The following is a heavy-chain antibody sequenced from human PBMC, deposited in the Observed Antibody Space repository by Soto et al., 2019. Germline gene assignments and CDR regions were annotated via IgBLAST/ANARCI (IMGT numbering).Heavy chain of an antibody. D-gene: IGHD4-17*01. CDR1: GGSFSGYY. J-gene: IGHJ6*02. Sequence: QVQLQQWGAGLLKPSETRSLTCAVYGGSFSGYYWTWIRQPPGKGLEWIGEINHSGSTNYNPSLKSRVTISVDTSKNQFSLKLNSVTAADTAVYYCARGGGGDRPAMDVWGQGTTVTVSS. CDR2: INHSGST. CDR3: ARGGGGDRPAMDV. V-gene: IGHV4-34*01.